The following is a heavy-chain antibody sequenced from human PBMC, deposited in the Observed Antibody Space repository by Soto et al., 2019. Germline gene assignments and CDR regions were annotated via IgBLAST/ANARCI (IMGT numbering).Heavy chain of an antibody. V-gene: IGHV3-74*01. Sequence: PGGSLRLSCAASGFTFSSYWMHWVRQAPGKGLVGVSRINSDGSSTSYADSVKGRFTISRDNAKNTLYLQMNSLRAEDTAVYYCARRLGSDYWGQGTLVTVSS. D-gene: IGHD1-26*01. J-gene: IGHJ4*02. CDR3: ARRLGSDY. CDR1: GFTFSSYW. CDR2: INSDGSST.